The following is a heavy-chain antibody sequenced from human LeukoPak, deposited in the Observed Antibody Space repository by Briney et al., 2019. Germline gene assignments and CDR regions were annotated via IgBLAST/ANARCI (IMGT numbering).Heavy chain of an antibody. CDR3: AKDPHQRVPFDY. CDR2: ISGSGGST. V-gene: IGHV3-23*01. CDR1: AFTFSNYW. J-gene: IGHJ4*02. D-gene: IGHD2-2*01. Sequence: GGSLRLSCAASAFTFSNYWMSWVRQAPGKRLEWVSAISGSGGSTYYADSVKGRFTISRDNSKNTLYLQMNSLRAEDTAVYYCAKDPHQRVPFDYWGQGTLVTVSS.